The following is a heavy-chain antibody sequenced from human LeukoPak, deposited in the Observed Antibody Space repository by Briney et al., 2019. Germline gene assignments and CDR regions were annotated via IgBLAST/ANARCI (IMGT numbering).Heavy chain of an antibody. D-gene: IGHD2-2*01. V-gene: IGHV3-30*02. CDR3: AKDGVADIVVVPAAPLNWFDP. Sequence: GGSLRLSCGTSGFTFSSYGMHWVRQAPGKGLEWVAFIRYDGSNKYYADSVKGRFTISRDNSKNTLYLQMNSLRAEDTAVYYCAKDGVADIVVVPAAPLNWFDPWGQGTLVTVSS. J-gene: IGHJ5*02. CDR2: IRYDGSNK. CDR1: GFTFSSYG.